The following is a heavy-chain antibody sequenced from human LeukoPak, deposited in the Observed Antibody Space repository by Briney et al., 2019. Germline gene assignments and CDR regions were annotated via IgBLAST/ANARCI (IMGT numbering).Heavy chain of an antibody. CDR1: GFTFSSYS. J-gene: IGHJ5*02. CDR3: ARGWYYYDSKDPNWFDP. D-gene: IGHD3-22*01. V-gene: IGHV3-21*01. CDR2: ISSSSSYI. Sequence: PGGSLRLPCAASGFTFSSYSMNWVRQAPGKGLEWVSSISSSSSYIYYADSVKGRFTISRDNAKNSLYLQMNSLRAEDTAVYYCARGWYYYDSKDPNWFDPWGQGTLVTVSS.